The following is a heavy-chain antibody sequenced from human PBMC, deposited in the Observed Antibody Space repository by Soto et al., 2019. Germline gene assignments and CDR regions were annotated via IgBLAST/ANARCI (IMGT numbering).Heavy chain of an antibody. J-gene: IGHJ4*02. CDR2: ISVYNGNT. CDR1: GYTFTSYG. V-gene: IGHV1-18*01. CDR3: ARGTYYYDTSGYEDNDY. Sequence: ASVKVSCKASGYTFTSYGITWVRQAPGQGLEWMGWISVYNGNTNYAQKFQGRVTMTTDTSTSTAYMELRSLRSDDTAVYYCARGTYYYDTSGYEDNDYWGQGTLVTVSS. D-gene: IGHD3-22*01.